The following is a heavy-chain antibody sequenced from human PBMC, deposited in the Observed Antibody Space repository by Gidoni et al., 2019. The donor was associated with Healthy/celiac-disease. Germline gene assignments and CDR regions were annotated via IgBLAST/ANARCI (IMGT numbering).Heavy chain of an antibody. Sequence: EVQLVESGGGLVQPGRSLRLACAAAGFTFAEYALHWVRQAPGKGLEWVLGIRWNSGSIGDADSVNGRFTISRDNAKNSLYLQMISLRAAATALYYCAKDRDYGDFYYYGMDVWGQGTTVTVSS. CDR3: AKDRDYGDFYYYGMDV. V-gene: IGHV3-9*01. CDR2: IRWNSGSI. J-gene: IGHJ6*02. D-gene: IGHD4-17*01. CDR1: GFTFAEYA.